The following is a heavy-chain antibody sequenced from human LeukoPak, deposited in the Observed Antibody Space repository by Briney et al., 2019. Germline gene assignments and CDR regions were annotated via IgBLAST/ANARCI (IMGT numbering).Heavy chain of an antibody. CDR1: GFTVRSNY. CDR2: IYSGGST. CDR3: ARGEDYDRSGYYYVNDY. D-gene: IGHD3-22*01. V-gene: IGHV3-53*01. Sequence: GGSLRLSCAASGFTVRSNYMSWVRQAPGKGLEWVSVIYSGGSTYYADSVKGRFTISRDNSKNTLYLQMNSLRAEDTAVYYCARGEDYDRSGYYYVNDYWGQGTLVTVSS. J-gene: IGHJ4*02.